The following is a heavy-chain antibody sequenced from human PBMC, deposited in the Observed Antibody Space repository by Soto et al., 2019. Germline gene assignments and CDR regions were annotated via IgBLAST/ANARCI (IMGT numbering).Heavy chain of an antibody. Sequence: QVQLVQSGAEVKKPGSSVKVSCKASGGTFSSYAISWVRQAPGQGLEWMGGIIPIFGTANYAQKFQGRVTITADESTSTAYMELSSLRSEDTAVYYCARDRESKSSDSSGYPYWFDPWGQGTLVTVSS. D-gene: IGHD3-22*01. V-gene: IGHV1-69*01. J-gene: IGHJ5*02. CDR1: GGTFSSYA. CDR3: ARDRESKSSDSSGYPYWFDP. CDR2: IIPIFGTA.